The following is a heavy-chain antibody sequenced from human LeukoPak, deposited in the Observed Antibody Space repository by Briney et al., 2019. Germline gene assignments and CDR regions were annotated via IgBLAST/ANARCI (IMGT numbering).Heavy chain of an antibody. Sequence: SETLSLTCTVSGGSISGYYWSWMRQPPGKGLERIGYIYYSGSTNYNPSLKSRVTISVDTSKNQFSLKLSSVTAADTAVYYCARGVSYYDSSGYYNEYFQHWGQGTLVTVSS. CDR2: IYYSGST. J-gene: IGHJ1*01. CDR3: ARGVSYYDSSGYYNEYFQH. CDR1: GGSISGYY. V-gene: IGHV4-59*08. D-gene: IGHD3-22*01.